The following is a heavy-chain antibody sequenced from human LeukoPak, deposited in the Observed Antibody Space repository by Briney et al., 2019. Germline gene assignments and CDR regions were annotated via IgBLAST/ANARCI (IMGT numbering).Heavy chain of an antibody. CDR1: GFTFSRYW. D-gene: IGHD2-21*01. V-gene: IGHV3-7*01. CDR3: ARVDPLLSFDI. Sequence: GGSLRLSCAASGFTFSRYWMSWVRQAPGKGLEWVANIKQDGSEKYYVDSVKGRFTISRDNAKNSLYLQMNSLRAEDTAVYYCARVDPLLSFDIWGQGTMVTVSS. J-gene: IGHJ3*02. CDR2: IKQDGSEK.